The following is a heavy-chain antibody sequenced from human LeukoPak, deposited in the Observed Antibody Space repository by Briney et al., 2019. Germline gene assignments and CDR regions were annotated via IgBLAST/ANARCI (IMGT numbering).Heavy chain of an antibody. Sequence: ASVKVSCKASGGTFSSYAISWVRQAPGQGLEWMGGIIPIFGTANYAQKFQGRVTITTDESTSTAYMELSSLRSEDTAVYYCARGMEPHYYDSSGYYTNWFDPWGQGTLVTVSS. CDR3: ARGMEPHYYDSSGYYTNWFDP. CDR1: GGTFSSYA. J-gene: IGHJ5*02. V-gene: IGHV1-69*05. CDR2: IIPIFGTA. D-gene: IGHD3-22*01.